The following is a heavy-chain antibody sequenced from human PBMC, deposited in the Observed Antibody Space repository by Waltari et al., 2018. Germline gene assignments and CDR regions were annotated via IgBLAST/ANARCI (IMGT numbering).Heavy chain of an antibody. CDR3: ARRTYYYYGMDV. CDR1: GFTFSSYS. CDR2: ISSSSSYI. V-gene: IGHV3-21*01. Sequence: EVQLVESGGGLVKPGGSLRLSCAASGFTFSSYSMNWVSQAPGKGLEWVSSISSSSSYIYYADSVKGRFTISRDNAKNSLYLQMNSLRAEDTAVYYCARRTYYYYGMDVWGQGTTVTVSS. J-gene: IGHJ6*02.